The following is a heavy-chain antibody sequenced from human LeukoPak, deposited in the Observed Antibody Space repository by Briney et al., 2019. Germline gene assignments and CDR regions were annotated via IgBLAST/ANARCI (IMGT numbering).Heavy chain of an antibody. Sequence: PGGSLRLSCAASGFTFSSYSMTWVRQAPGKGLEWVSSISSSSSYIYYADSVKGRFTISRDNAKNSLYLQMNSLRAEDTAVYYCARFPMVRGVIYAFDIWGQGTMVTVSS. D-gene: IGHD3-10*01. V-gene: IGHV3-21*01. CDR3: ARFPMVRGVIYAFDI. J-gene: IGHJ3*02. CDR1: GFTFSSYS. CDR2: ISSSSSYI.